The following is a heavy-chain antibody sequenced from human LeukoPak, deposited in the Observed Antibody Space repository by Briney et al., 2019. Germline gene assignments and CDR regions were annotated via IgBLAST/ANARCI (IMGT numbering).Heavy chain of an antibody. D-gene: IGHD3-9*01. V-gene: IGHV3-21*01. Sequence: GGSLRLSCAASGFTFSSYSMNWVRQAPGKGLEWVSSISSSSSYIYYADSVKGRFTISRDNAKNSLYLQMNSLRAEDTAVYYCAKGDAAGYDILTGYYYWGQGTLVTVSS. J-gene: IGHJ4*02. CDR3: AKGDAAGYDILTGYYY. CDR1: GFTFSSYS. CDR2: ISSSSSYI.